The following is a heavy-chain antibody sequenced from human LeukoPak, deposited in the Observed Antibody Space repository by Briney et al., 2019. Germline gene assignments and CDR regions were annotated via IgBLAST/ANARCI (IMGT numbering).Heavy chain of an antibody. CDR1: GFTFSDYY. J-gene: IGHJ4*02. Sequence: GGSLRLSGAASGFTFSDYYMSWIRQAPGKGLEWVSYISSSGSTIYYADSVKGRFTISRDNAKNSLYLQMNSLRAEDTAVYYCARGSSWELPRFYFDYWGQGTLVTVSS. D-gene: IGHD1-26*01. V-gene: IGHV3-11*01. CDR2: ISSSGSTI. CDR3: ARGSSWELPRFYFDY.